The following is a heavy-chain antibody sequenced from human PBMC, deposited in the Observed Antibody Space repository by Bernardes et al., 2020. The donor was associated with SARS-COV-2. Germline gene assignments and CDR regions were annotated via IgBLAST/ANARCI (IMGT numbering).Heavy chain of an antibody. CDR3: ARALEPSYYYGMDV. CDR1: GASISSNSW. Sequence: SETLSLTCAVSGASISSNSWWTWVRQSPGKGLEWIGETSHGGTTTYNPSLRSRVTIAVDRSKNQFSLKVTSVSATDTGLYYCARALEPSYYYGMDVWGQET. J-gene: IGHJ6*02. CDR2: TSHGGTT. V-gene: IGHV4-4*02.